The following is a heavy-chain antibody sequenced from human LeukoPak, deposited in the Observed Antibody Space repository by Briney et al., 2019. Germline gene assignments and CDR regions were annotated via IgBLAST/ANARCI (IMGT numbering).Heavy chain of an antibody. V-gene: IGHV4-59*01. CDR2: IYYSGST. J-gene: IGHJ5*02. CDR1: SASISTYY. CDR3: ASRRSGYFAFDP. D-gene: IGHD3-10*01. Sequence: NPSETLSLTCTVSSASISTYYWSWIRQPPGKGLEWIGYIYYSGSTNYNPSLKSRVTISVDTSKNQFSLKLSSVTAADTAVYYCASRRSGYFAFDPWGQGTLVTVSS.